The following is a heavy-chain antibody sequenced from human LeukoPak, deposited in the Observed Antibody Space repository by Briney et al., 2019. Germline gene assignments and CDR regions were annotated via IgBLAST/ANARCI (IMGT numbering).Heavy chain of an antibody. CDR2: ISGSGGST. V-gene: IGHV3-23*01. D-gene: IGHD1-26*01. Sequence: GGSLRLSCAASGFTLSSYAMSWVRQAPGKGLEWVSAISGSGGSTYYADSVKGRFTISRDNSKNTLYLQMNSLRAEDTAVYYCAKDGVYGWELLGAPFAYWGQGTLVTVSS. J-gene: IGHJ4*02. CDR3: AKDGVYGWELLGAPFAY. CDR1: GFTLSSYA.